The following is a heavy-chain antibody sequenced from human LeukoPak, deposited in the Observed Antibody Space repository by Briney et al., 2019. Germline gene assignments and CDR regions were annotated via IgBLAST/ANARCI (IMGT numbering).Heavy chain of an antibody. CDR1: GXTFTTYC. Sequence: NSGESLKISFKGSGXTFTTYCIGWVRQMPRKGLEWMGIIYPGDSDPRYSPSFQGQVTISADKPISTAYLQWSSLKASDSAMYYCVRHGLGSSWFGFDYWGQGTLVTVSS. J-gene: IGHJ4*02. CDR2: IYPGDSDP. V-gene: IGHV5-51*01. D-gene: IGHD6-13*01. CDR3: VRHGLGSSWFGFDY.